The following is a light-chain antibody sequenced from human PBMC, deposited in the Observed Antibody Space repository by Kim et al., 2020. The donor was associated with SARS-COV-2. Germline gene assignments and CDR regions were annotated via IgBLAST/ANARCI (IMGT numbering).Light chain of an antibody. Sequence: EIVLTQSPDTLSLSPGERATLSCRASQSVSSYLVWYQQRPAQAPRLLIYDVSKRATGIPARFSGSGSGTDFTLTISSLEPEDFGVYYCQQRGRWPLTFGGGTKLEI. CDR3: QQRGRWPLT. V-gene: IGKV3-11*01. J-gene: IGKJ4*01. CDR1: QSVSSY. CDR2: DVS.